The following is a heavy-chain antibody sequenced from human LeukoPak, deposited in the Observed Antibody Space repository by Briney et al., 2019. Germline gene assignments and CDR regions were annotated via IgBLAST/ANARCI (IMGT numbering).Heavy chain of an antibody. CDR1: GGSISSGGYY. V-gene: IGHV4-31*03. Sequence: PSETLSLTCTVSGGSISSGGYYWRWIRQHPGKGLEWIGYIYYSGSTYYNPSLKSRVTISVDTSKNQFSLKLSSVTAADTAVYYCARARTAMVNYWGQGTLVTVSS. CDR2: IYYSGST. CDR3: ARARTAMVNY. J-gene: IGHJ4*02. D-gene: IGHD5-18*01.